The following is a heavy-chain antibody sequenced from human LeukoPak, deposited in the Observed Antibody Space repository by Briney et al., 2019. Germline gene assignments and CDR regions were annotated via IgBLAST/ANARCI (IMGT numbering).Heavy chain of an antibody. D-gene: IGHD6-13*01. CDR2: IYYSGST. Sequence: SETLCLTCTVSGGSISSYYWSWIRQPPGKGLEWIGDIYYSGSTNYNPSLKSRVTISVDTSKNQFSLKLSSVTAADTAVYYCARDLAAAGTIAGFDPWGQGPVVAVSS. J-gene: IGHJ5*02. CDR3: ARDLAAAGTIAGFDP. CDR1: GGSISSYY. V-gene: IGHV4-59*01.